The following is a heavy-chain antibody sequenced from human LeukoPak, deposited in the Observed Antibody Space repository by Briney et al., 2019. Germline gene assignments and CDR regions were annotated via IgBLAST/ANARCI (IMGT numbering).Heavy chain of an antibody. CDR2: IYYSGST. Sequence: SETLSLTCTVSGGSISSYYWSWLRQPPGKGLEWIGYIYYSGSTNYNPSLKSRVTISVDTSKNQFSLKLSSVTAADTAVYYCARDVSGWSDYWGQGTLVTVSS. J-gene: IGHJ4*02. CDR1: GGSISSYY. CDR3: ARDVSGWSDY. V-gene: IGHV4-59*01. D-gene: IGHD6-19*01.